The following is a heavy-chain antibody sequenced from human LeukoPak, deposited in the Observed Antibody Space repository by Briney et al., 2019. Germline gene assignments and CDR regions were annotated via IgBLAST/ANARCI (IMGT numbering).Heavy chain of an antibody. V-gene: IGHV1-46*01. J-gene: IGHJ6*02. CDR1: GXTFTSYG. CDR3: ARISRLYYYYGMDV. D-gene: IGHD2-2*01. CDR2: INPSGGST. Sequence: VKVSCKASGXTFTSYGISWVRQAPGQGLEWMGIINPSGGSTSYAQKFQGRVTMTRDTSTSTVYMELSSLRSEDTAVYYCARISRLYYYYGMDVWGQGTTVTVSS.